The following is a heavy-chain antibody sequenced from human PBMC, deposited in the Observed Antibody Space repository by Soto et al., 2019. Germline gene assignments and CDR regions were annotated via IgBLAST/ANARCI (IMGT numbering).Heavy chain of an antibody. CDR2: IYPGDSDT. J-gene: IGHJ6*02. V-gene: IGHV5-51*01. CDR1: GYSFTSYW. CDR3: ARGRSSNYYYYGMDV. Sequence: GESLKISCKGSGYSFTSYWIGWVRQMPGKGLEWMCIIYPGDSDTRYGPSFQGQVTISADKSISTAYLQWSSLKASDTAMYYCARGRSSNYYYYGMDVGGQGTTVPVSS. D-gene: IGHD1-26*01.